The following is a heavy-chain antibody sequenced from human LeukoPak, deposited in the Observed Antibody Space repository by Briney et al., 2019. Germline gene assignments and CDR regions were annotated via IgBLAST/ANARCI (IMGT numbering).Heavy chain of an antibody. J-gene: IGHJ4*02. CDR3: ARSGFLGQLRFLYYFDY. Sequence: PSETLSLTCTVSGYSIGSGYYWGWIRPPPGKGLEWIGSIYHSGSTYYNPSLKSRVTISVDTSKNQFSLKLSSVTAADTAVYYCARSGFLGQLRFLYYFDYWGQGTLVTVSS. CDR1: GYSIGSGYY. V-gene: IGHV4-38-2*02. D-gene: IGHD3-3*01. CDR2: IYHSGST.